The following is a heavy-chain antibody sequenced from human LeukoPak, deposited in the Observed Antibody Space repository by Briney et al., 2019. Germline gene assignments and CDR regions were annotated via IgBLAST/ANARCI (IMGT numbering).Heavy chain of an antibody. D-gene: IGHD1/OR15-1a*01. J-gene: IGHJ6*02. Sequence: GGSLRLSCAASGFTFSSYSMNWVRQAPGKGLEWVSSISSGSTYMYYADSVKGRFTISRDNAKNSMYLQMNSLRAEDTALYYCARNNDMDVWGQGTTVIVSS. CDR1: GFTFSSYS. CDR2: ISSGSTYM. CDR3: ARNNDMDV. V-gene: IGHV3-21*04.